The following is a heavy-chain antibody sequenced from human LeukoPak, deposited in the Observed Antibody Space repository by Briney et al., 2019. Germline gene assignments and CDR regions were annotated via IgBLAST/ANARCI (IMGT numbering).Heavy chain of an antibody. V-gene: IGHV3-49*04. CDR1: GFTFGDYA. CDR3: AREVDRPGYWYFDL. J-gene: IGHJ2*01. CDR2: IRSKPYGGTA. Sequence: GGSLRLSCTASGFTFGDYALSWVRQAPGKGLEWVGFIRSKPYGGTAEYAASVKGRFTISRDDSKNTLYLQMNSLRAGDTAVYYCAREVDRPGYWYFDLWGRGTLVTVSS.